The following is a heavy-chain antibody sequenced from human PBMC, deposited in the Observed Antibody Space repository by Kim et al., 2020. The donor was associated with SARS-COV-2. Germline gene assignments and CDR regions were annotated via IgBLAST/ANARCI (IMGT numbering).Heavy chain of an antibody. CDR2: INHSGST. V-gene: IGHV4-34*01. J-gene: IGHJ4*02. D-gene: IGHD1-26*01. CDR1: GGSFSGYY. CDR3: ARGGSGSYYGPTKYFDS. Sequence: SETLSLTCDVYGGSFSGYYWSWIRQPPGKGLEWIGEINHSGSTNYNPSLKSRVTISVDTSKNQFSLKLSSVTAADTAVYYCARGGSGSYYGPTKYFDSRGQGTPVTVSS.